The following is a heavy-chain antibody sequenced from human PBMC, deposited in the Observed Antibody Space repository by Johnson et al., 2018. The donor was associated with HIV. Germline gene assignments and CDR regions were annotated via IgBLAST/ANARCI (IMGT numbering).Heavy chain of an antibody. Sequence: QMLLVESGGDLVKPGGSLRLSCAASGFIFSDYYMSWIRKAPERGLEWVSYISSGGGTIYYADSVKGRFTISRDNAKNSLYLQMNSLRAEDTAVYYCARIPGSGWEHDAFDIWGQGRMVTVSS. J-gene: IGHJ3*02. D-gene: IGHD6-19*01. V-gene: IGHV3-11*04. CDR2: ISSGGGTI. CDR1: GFIFSDYY. CDR3: ARIPGSGWEHDAFDI.